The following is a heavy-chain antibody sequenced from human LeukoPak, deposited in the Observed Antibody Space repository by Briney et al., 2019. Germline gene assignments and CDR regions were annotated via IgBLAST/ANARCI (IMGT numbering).Heavy chain of an antibody. CDR2: IYYSGST. CDR3: ARGPDYDILTGYYWYFDL. D-gene: IGHD3-9*01. Sequence: SETLSLTCTVSGGSISSYYWSWIRQPPGKGLEWIGYIYYSGSTNYNPSLKSRVTISVDTSKNQFSLKLSSVTAADTAVYYCARGPDYDILTGYYWYFDLWGRGTLATVSS. V-gene: IGHV4-59*01. J-gene: IGHJ2*01. CDR1: GGSISSYY.